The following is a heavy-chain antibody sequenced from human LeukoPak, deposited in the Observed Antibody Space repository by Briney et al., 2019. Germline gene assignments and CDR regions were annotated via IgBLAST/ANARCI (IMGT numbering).Heavy chain of an antibody. Sequence: GGSLRLSCEASGFTFRTYSMNWVRQAPGKGLEWISFISGDGGTTNYADSVKGRFTISRGNAKSSLFLQMEGLRAEDTAVYYCATVNFNYDDSGYLPFDHWGQGSLVVISS. D-gene: IGHD3-22*01. CDR2: ISGDGGTT. J-gene: IGHJ4*02. CDR3: ATVNFNYDDSGYLPFDH. V-gene: IGHV3-48*04. CDR1: GFTFRTYS.